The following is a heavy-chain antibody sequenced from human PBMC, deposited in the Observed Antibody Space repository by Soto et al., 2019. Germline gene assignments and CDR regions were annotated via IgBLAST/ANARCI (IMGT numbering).Heavy chain of an antibody. Sequence: QVQLVESGGGVVQPGRSLRLSCAASGFTFSSYGMHWVRQAPGKGLEWVAVISYDGSNKYYADSVKGRFTISRDNSKNTLYLQMNSLIAEDTAVYYCANCLTEPHTYYDDGMDVW. CDR1: GFTFSSYG. J-gene: IGHJ6*01. CDR2: ISYDGSNK. CDR3: ANCLTEPHTYYDDGMDV. V-gene: IGHV3-30*18.